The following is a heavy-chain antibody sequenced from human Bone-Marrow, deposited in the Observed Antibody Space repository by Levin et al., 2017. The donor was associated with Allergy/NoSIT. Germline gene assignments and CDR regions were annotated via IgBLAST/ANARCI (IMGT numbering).Heavy chain of an antibody. Sequence: GGSLRLSCAASGFTFSSYGMHWVRQAPGKGLEWVAVISYDGSNKYYADSVKGRFTISRDNSKNTLYLQMNSLRAEDTAVYYCAKAPVDYYYYGMDVWGQGTTVTVSS. J-gene: IGHJ6*02. CDR2: ISYDGSNK. CDR3: AKAPVDYYYYGMDV. CDR1: GFTFSSYG. V-gene: IGHV3-30*18.